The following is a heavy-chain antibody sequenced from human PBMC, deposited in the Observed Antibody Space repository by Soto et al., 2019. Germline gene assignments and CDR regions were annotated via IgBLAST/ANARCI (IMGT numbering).Heavy chain of an antibody. V-gene: IGHV3-23*01. Sequence: GGSLRLSCAASGFTFSSYAMSWVRQAPGKGLEWVSAISGSGGSTYYADSVKGRFTISRDNSKNTLYLQMNSLRAEDTAVYYCAKDLDYGGNSWKESGHYYGMDVWGQGTTVTVSS. CDR3: AKDLDYGGNSWKESGHYYGMDV. CDR1: GFTFSSYA. D-gene: IGHD4-17*01. J-gene: IGHJ6*02. CDR2: ISGSGGST.